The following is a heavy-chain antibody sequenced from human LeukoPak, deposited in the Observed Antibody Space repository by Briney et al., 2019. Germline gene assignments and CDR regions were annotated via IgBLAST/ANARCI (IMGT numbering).Heavy chain of an antibody. CDR3: ARVPRTVTTPLDY. Sequence: GASVKVSCKASGYTFTSYYMHWVRQAPGQGLEWMGRIDPNSGGTNYAQKFQGRVTMTRDTSISTAYMELSRLRSDDTAVYYCARVPRTVTTPLDYWGQGTLVTVSS. CDR2: IDPNSGGT. CDR1: GYTFTSYY. J-gene: IGHJ4*02. D-gene: IGHD4-17*01. V-gene: IGHV1-2*06.